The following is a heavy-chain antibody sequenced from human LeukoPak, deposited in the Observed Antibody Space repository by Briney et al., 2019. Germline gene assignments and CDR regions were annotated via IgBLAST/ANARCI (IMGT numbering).Heavy chain of an antibody. J-gene: IGHJ3*01. CDR3: ARDRCSSTSCYLLAPLGSSPDAFDV. V-gene: IGHV1-18*01. CDR2: ISTYNHNT. D-gene: IGHD2-2*01. Sequence: GASVKVSCKASGYTFSSYGVTWVRQAPGQGLEWMGWISTYNHNTHYAQNLQGRVSMTADTSTSTAYMELRSLRSDDTAVYYCARDRCSSTSCYLLAPLGSSPDAFDVWGQGTLVTVSS. CDR1: GYTFSSYG.